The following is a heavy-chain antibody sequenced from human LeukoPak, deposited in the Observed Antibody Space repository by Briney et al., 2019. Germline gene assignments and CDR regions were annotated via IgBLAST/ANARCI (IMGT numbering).Heavy chain of an antibody. Sequence: GGSLRLSCAASGFTFSSYSMNWVRQAPGKGLEWVSYISSSSSTIYYADSVKGRFTISRDNAKNSLYLQMNSLRDEDTAVYYCARDQIVTYAVVTAILGFDYWGQGTLVTVSS. CDR1: GFTFSSYS. V-gene: IGHV3-48*02. CDR2: ISSSSSTI. D-gene: IGHD2-21*02. CDR3: ARDQIVTYAVVTAILGFDY. J-gene: IGHJ4*02.